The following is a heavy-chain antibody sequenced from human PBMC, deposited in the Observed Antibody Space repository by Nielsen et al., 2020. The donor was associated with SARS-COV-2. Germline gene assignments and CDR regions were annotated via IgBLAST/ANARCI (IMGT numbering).Heavy chain of an antibody. J-gene: IGHJ3*02. V-gene: IGHV3-74*01. CDR1: GFTFSSYW. D-gene: IGHD2-2*01. CDR2: INSDGSST. Sequence: GESLKISCAASGFTFSSYWMHWVRQAPGKGLVWVSRINSDGSSTSYADSVKGRFTISRDNAKNTLYLQMNSLRAEDTAVYYCAKESSVVVSSGAFDIWGQGTMVTVSS. CDR3: AKESSVVVSSGAFDI.